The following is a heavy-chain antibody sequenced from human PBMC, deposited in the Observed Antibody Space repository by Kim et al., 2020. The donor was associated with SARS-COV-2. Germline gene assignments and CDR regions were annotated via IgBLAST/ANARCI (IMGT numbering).Heavy chain of an antibody. CDR2: IYSGGST. CDR3: ASQPDSSRWYYYYYFMDV. CDR1: GITVTANY. Sequence: GGSLRLSCAVSGITVTANYMSWVRQAPGKGLEWVSVIYSGGSTYYADSVKGRFSMSRDHSKNTVVLQMNSLRPEDTAVYYCASQPDSSRWYYYYYFMDVWGKGTTVTVSS. J-gene: IGHJ6*03. V-gene: IGHV3-66*04. D-gene: IGHD6-13*01.